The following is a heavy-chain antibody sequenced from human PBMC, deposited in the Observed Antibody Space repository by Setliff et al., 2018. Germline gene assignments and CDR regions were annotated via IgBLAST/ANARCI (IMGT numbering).Heavy chain of an antibody. CDR2: IYTSWSI. D-gene: IGHD2-15*01. V-gene: IGHV4-61*09. CDR3: ARDRVVVLAGRRGFYCDY. Sequence: PSETLSLTCTVSGDSISSRRSYWGWFRQPAGKGLVWIGQIYTSWSINYNPSLKGRATLSIDASKNQFSLKLSSVTAADTAVYYCARDRVVVLAGRRGFYCDYWGQGTLVTVSS. J-gene: IGHJ4*02. CDR1: GDSISSRRSY.